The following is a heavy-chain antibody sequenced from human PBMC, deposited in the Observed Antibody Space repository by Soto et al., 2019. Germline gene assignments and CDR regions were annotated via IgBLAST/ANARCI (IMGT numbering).Heavy chain of an antibody. CDR2: INPSSGAT. Sequence: GASVKCYCKASGHNFIADYIYWVRQAPGQGPEWMGMINPSSGATNYAQKFQGRVTVTRDTSTSTAYLELSSLRSEDAAVYYCAKYCGGDCRHFDAWGQGTLVTVSS. V-gene: IGHV1-46*01. D-gene: IGHD2-21*02. J-gene: IGHJ4*02. CDR1: GHNFIADY. CDR3: AKYCGGDCRHFDA.